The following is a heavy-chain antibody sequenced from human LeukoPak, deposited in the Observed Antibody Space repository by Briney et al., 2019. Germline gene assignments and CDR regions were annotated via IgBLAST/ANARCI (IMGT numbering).Heavy chain of an antibody. D-gene: IGHD6-19*01. CDR2: ISGSGGST. V-gene: IGHV3-23*01. CDR3: AKDLGYSSGPNY. J-gene: IGHJ4*02. CDR1: GFTFSSYG. Sequence: GGSLRLSCAASGFTFSSYGMSWVRQAPGKGLEWVSAISGSGGSTYYADSVKGRFTISRDNSKNTLYLQMNSLRAEDTAVYYCAKDLGYSSGPNYWGQGTRVTVSS.